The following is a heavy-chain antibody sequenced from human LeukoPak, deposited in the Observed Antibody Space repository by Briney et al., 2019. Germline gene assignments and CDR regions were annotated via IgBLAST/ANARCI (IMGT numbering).Heavy chain of an antibody. CDR3: ARDSYSSGLGV. Sequence: LGGSVRLSCAASGFTFSSYEMNWVRQAPGKGLEWVSYISSSGSTIYYADSVKGRFTISRDNAKNSLYLQMNSLRAEDTAVYYCARDSYSSGLGVWGQGTTFTVSS. CDR1: GFTFSSYE. D-gene: IGHD6-19*01. CDR2: ISSSGSTI. V-gene: IGHV3-48*03. J-gene: IGHJ6*02.